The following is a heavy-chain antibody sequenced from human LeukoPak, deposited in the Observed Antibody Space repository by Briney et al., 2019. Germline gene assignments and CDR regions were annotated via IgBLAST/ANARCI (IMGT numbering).Heavy chain of an antibody. CDR2: ISNSSSYI. V-gene: IGHV3-21*01. Sequence: GGSLRLSCAASGFTFSSYSMNWVRQAPGKGLEWVSSISNSSSYIYYADSVKGRFTISRDNAKNSLYLQMNSLRAEDTAVYYCARGPLRCNYGPCGYFDYWGQGTLVTVSS. CDR1: GFTFSSYS. J-gene: IGHJ4*02. CDR3: ARGPLRCNYGPCGYFDY. D-gene: IGHD5-24*01.